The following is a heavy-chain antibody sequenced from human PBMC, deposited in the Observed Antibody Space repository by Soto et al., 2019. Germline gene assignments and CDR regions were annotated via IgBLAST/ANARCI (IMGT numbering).Heavy chain of an antibody. D-gene: IGHD2-15*01. CDR3: ARGYGCSGGSCNWFDP. J-gene: IGHJ5*02. CDR1: GYTLTELS. Sequence: ASVKVSCKVSGYTLTELSMHWVRQAPGKGLEWMGGFDPEDGETIYAQKFQGRVTMTEDTSTDTAYMELSSLRSEDTAVYYCARGYGCSGGSCNWFDPWGQGTLVTVSS. CDR2: FDPEDGET. V-gene: IGHV1-24*01.